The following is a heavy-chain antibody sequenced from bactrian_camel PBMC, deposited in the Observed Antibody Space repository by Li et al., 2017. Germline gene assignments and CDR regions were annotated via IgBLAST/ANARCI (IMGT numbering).Heavy chain of an antibody. CDR3: AAAKYCVDGEQSWYTYRW. V-gene: IGHV3S53*01. Sequence: HVQLVESGGGSVQTGGSLKLSCAASGDSVSRYCMAWFRQAPGKERAWIAHIDRTGRSSITDAVRGRVAISKDNANNAVYLQMNSLKDEDTAMYYCAAAKYCVDGEQSWYTYRWRGQGTQVTV. CDR1: GDSVSRYC. D-gene: IGHD1*01. J-gene: IGHJ4*01. CDR2: IDRTGRS.